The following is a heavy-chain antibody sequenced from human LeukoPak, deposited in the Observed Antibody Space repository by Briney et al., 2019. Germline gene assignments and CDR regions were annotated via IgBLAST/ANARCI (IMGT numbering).Heavy chain of an antibody. CDR3: ARTDSSGWFFDY. D-gene: IGHD6-19*01. J-gene: IGHJ4*02. V-gene: IGHV4-59*12. Sequence: PSETLSLTCTVSGGSISSYYWSWIRQPPGEGLEWIGYIYYGGSTNYNPSLKSRVTISVDKSKNQFSLKLSSVTAADTAVYYCARTDSSGWFFDYWGQGTLVTVSS. CDR2: IYYGGST. CDR1: GGSISSYY.